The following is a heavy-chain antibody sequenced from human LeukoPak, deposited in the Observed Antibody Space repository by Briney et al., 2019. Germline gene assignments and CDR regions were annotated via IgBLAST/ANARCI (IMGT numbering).Heavy chain of an antibody. V-gene: IGHV4-59*01. CDR1: GGSISSYY. CDR3: ARRRFGELSWVAFDI. D-gene: IGHD3-10*01. J-gene: IGHJ3*02. CDR2: IYYSGST. Sequence: SETLSLTCTVSGGSISSYYWSWIRQPPGKGLEWIGYIYYSGSTNYNPSLKSRVTISVDTSKNQFSLKLSSVTAADTAVYYCARRRFGELSWVAFDIWGQGTMVTASS.